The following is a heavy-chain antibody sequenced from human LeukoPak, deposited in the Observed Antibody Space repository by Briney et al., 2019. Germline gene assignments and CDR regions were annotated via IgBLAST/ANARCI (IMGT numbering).Heavy chain of an antibody. CDR1: GGSISSSSYY. Sequence: SETLSLTCTVSGGSISSSSYYWGWIRQPPGKGLEWIGSIYYSGSTYYNPSLKSRVTISVDTSKNQFSLKLSSVTAADTAVYYCAREGEDIVVVVAGWFDPWGQGTLVTVSS. D-gene: IGHD2-15*01. V-gene: IGHV4-39*07. J-gene: IGHJ5*02. CDR3: AREGEDIVVVVAGWFDP. CDR2: IYYSGST.